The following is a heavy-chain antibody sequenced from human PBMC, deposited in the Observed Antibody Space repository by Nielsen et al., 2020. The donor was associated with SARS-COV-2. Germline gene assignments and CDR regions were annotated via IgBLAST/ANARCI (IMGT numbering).Heavy chain of an antibody. CDR3: ARARDSVPNSPVAY. Sequence: GGSLRLSCETSGFTFSNYAMHWVRQAPDKGLEWVAVISSDGNYIYYADSVQGRVTISRDNSKNTLYLQMNSLRREDTALYSCARARDSVPNSPVAYWGQGTLVTVSS. V-gene: IGHV3-30*04. CDR2: ISSDGNYI. CDR1: GFTFSNYA. D-gene: IGHD2-15*01. J-gene: IGHJ4*02.